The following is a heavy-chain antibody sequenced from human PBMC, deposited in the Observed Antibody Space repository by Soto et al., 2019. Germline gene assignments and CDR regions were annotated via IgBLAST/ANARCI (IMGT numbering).Heavy chain of an antibody. Sequence: ASVKVSCKASGYTFTSYAIHWVRQAPGQRLEWMGWINAGNGNTKYSQKFQGRVTITRDTSASTAYMELSSLRSEDTAVYYCARAHQCLANPYYFDSWGQGTLVT. CDR3: ARAHQCLANPYYFDS. CDR1: GYTFTSYA. CDR2: INAGNGNT. J-gene: IGHJ4*02. V-gene: IGHV1-3*01. D-gene: IGHD6-19*01.